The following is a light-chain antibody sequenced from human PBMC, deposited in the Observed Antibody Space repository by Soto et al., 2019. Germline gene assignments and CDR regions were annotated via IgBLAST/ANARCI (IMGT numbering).Light chain of an antibody. Sequence: EIALTQSPGTLSLSPGERATLSCRASQSVSSSYLVWYQQKPGQAPRLLIYGASSRATGIPDRFSGSGSGTDFTLTISRLEPEDFAVYYCQQYDSSSYTFGQGTKLEIK. CDR1: QSVSSSY. CDR3: QQYDSSSYT. V-gene: IGKV3-20*01. CDR2: GAS. J-gene: IGKJ2*01.